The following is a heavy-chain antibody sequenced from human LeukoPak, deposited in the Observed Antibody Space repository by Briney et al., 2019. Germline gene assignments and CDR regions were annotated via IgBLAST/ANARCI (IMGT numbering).Heavy chain of an antibody. D-gene: IGHD4-23*01. J-gene: IGHJ4*02. CDR2: IHGGGDVT. CDR3: AKETTAVSDY. Sequence: GGSLRLSCAASGFTFTNYAMNWVRQAPEKGLEWVSTIHGGGDVTYYADSVRGRFTISRDNSKNTLYLQMNSLRAEDTAVYYCAKETTAVSDYWGQGTLVTVSS. CDR1: GFTFTNYA. V-gene: IGHV3-23*01.